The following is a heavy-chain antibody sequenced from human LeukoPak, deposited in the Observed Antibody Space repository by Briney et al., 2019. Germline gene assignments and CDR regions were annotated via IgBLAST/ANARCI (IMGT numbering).Heavy chain of an antibody. D-gene: IGHD6-13*01. V-gene: IGHV3-7*01. J-gene: IGHJ4*02. CDR1: GFTFSNYW. Sequence: PGGSLRLSCVVSGFTFSNYWMSWVRQAPGKGLEWVANIKQDGSVKYYVDSLKGRFTISRGNAKNSVYLQMNSLRTEDTAVYYCARIGYSSSSTDYWGQGTLVTVSS. CDR2: IKQDGSVK. CDR3: ARIGYSSSSTDY.